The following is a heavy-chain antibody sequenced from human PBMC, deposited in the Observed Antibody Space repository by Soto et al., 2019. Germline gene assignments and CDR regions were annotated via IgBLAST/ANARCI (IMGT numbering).Heavy chain of an antibody. Sequence: EVQLVESGGGLVQPGGSLRLSCAASGFTFSSYSMNWVRQAPGKGLEWVSYISRDTSNIAYAESVKGRFTISRDNAKNSLYRQMTGLRDEDTAVYYCVRDQTWAFDIWGQGTMVSVSS. CDR2: ISRDTSNI. V-gene: IGHV3-48*02. CDR1: GFTFSSYS. CDR3: VRDQTWAFDI. J-gene: IGHJ3*02.